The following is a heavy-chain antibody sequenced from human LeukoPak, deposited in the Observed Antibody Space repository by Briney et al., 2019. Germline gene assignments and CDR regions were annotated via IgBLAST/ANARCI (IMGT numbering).Heavy chain of an antibody. CDR3: AKDGRGYSYGVLDY. CDR1: GFTFSSYA. Sequence: GGSLRLSCAASGFTFSSYAMSWVRQAPGKGLEWVSAISGSDGSTYYADSVKGRFTISRDNSKNTLYLQMNSLRAEDTAVYYCAKDGRGYSYGVLDYWGQGTLVTVSS. V-gene: IGHV3-23*01. D-gene: IGHD5-18*01. CDR2: ISGSDGST. J-gene: IGHJ4*02.